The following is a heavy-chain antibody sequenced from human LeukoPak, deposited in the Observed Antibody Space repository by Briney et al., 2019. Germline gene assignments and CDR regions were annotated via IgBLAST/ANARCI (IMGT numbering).Heavy chain of an antibody. D-gene: IGHD5-18*01. CDR3: AREGSGYSWFDY. Sequence: SVKVSCKASGGTFSSYAISWVRQAPGQGLEWMGGIIPIFGTANYAQKFQGRITITADESTSTAYMELSSLRSEDTAVYYCAREGSGYSWFDYWGQGTLVTVSS. J-gene: IGHJ4*02. CDR2: IIPIFGTA. CDR1: GGTFSSYA. V-gene: IGHV1-69*13.